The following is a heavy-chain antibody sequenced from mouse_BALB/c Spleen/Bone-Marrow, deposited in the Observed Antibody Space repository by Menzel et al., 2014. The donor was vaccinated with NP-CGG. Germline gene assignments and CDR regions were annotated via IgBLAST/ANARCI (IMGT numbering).Heavy chain of an antibody. J-gene: IGHJ3*01. Sequence: QVQLQQSGVELVRPGTSVKVSCKASGYAFTNYWIEWVKQRPGQGLEWIGVINPGSGGINYNEKFKGKATLTADKSSNTAHMQLSSLTSDDSAVYFCARELGRGFAYWGQGTLVTVSA. CDR3: ARELGRGFAY. D-gene: IGHD4-1*01. CDR2: INPGSGGI. V-gene: IGHV1-54*01. CDR1: GYAFTNYW.